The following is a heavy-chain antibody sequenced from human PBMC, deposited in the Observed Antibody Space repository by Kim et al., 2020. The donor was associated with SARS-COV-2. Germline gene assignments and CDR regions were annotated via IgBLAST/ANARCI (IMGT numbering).Heavy chain of an antibody. Sequence: SETLSLTCTVSGGSISSYYWSWIRQPPGKGLEWIGYIYYSGSTNYNPSLKSRVTISVDTSKNQFSLKLSSVTTADTAVYYCARDTPRFRYPLHYYYGMDVWGQGTTVTVSS. CDR3: ARDTPRFRYPLHYYYGMDV. CDR2: IYYSGST. J-gene: IGHJ6*02. V-gene: IGHV4-59*13. CDR1: GGSISSYY. D-gene: IGHD2-15*01.